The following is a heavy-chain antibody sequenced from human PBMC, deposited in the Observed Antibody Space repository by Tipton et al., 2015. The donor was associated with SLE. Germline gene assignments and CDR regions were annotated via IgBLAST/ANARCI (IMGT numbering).Heavy chain of an antibody. CDR2: IYYSGST. CDR1: GGSISSGGYY. J-gene: IGHJ3*02. Sequence: TLSLTCTVSGGSISSGGYYWSWIRQHPGKGREWIGYIYYSGSTYYNPSLKSRVTISVDTSKNQFSLKLSSVTAADTAVYYCARDPSYSSSWYYAFDIWGQGTMVTVSS. D-gene: IGHD6-13*01. V-gene: IGHV4-31*03. CDR3: ARDPSYSSSWYYAFDI.